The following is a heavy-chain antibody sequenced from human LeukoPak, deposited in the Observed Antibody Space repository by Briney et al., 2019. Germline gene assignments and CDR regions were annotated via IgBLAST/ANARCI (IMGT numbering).Heavy chain of an antibody. Sequence: SETLSLTCTVSGGSISSGDYYWSWIRQPPGKGREWIAYMYYSGSTYYNPSLKSRVTTSADTSKNQLSLKLSSVTAADTAVYYCARPYYYDSRIDPWGQGILVTVSS. CDR2: MYYSGST. CDR1: GGSISSGDYY. J-gene: IGHJ5*02. V-gene: IGHV4-30-4*01. D-gene: IGHD3-22*01. CDR3: ARPYYYDSRIDP.